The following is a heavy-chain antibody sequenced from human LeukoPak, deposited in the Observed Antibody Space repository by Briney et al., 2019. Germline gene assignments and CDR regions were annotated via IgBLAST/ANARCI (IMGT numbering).Heavy chain of an antibody. J-gene: IGHJ4*02. D-gene: IGHD3-10*01. V-gene: IGHV5-51*01. CDR2: IYPGDSDT. Sequence: GESLKISCKASGYSFTNYWIGWVRQMPGKGLEWMGTIYPGDSDTRYSPSFQGQVTISADKSISTTYLQWRSLKASDTAMYYCAASTYGSGSYVGFDSWGQGTLVTVSS. CDR1: GYSFTNYW. CDR3: AASTYGSGSYVGFDS.